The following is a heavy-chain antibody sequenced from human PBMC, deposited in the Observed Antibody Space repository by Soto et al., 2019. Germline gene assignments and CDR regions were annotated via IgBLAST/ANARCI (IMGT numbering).Heavy chain of an antibody. Sequence: PSETLSLTCTVSGGSISSYYWSWIRQPPGKGLEWIGYIYYSGSTNYNPSLKSRVTISVDTSKNQFSLKLTSVTAADTAVYYCPRDNGYSCGYNLEHWGQGTLVTVSS. CDR2: IYYSGST. J-gene: IGHJ4*02. V-gene: IGHV4-59*01. CDR1: GGSISSYY. CDR3: PRDNGYSCGYNLEH. D-gene: IGHD5-18*01.